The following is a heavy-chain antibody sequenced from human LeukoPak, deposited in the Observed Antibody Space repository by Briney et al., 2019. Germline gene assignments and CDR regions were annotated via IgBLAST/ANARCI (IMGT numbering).Heavy chain of an antibody. CDR3: ARGRAVAGSLDS. D-gene: IGHD6-19*01. Sequence: GGSLRLSCAASGFTFSSYAMNWVRQAPGKGLEWVSSISVSGGDTYYAGSVEGRFTISRDNSKNTLYLQMNSLRAEDTAVYYCARGRAVAGSLDSWGQGTLVTVSS. J-gene: IGHJ4*02. CDR1: GFTFSSYA. CDR2: ISVSGGDT. V-gene: IGHV3-23*01.